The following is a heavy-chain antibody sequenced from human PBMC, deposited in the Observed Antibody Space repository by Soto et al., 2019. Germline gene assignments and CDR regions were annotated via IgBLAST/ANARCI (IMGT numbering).Heavy chain of an antibody. V-gene: IGHV3-23*01. CDR2: ISGSGGST. CDR1: GLTFSNYA. D-gene: IGHD2-2*01. J-gene: IGHJ4*02. CDR3: EKPNLYCSSTSCYDY. Sequence: GGSLRLSCAASGLTFSNYAMSWVRQAPGKGLEWVSVISGSGGSTYYADSVKGRFTISRDNSKNTLSLQMNSLTAEDTAVYYCEKPNLYCSSTSCYDYWGQGILVTVSS.